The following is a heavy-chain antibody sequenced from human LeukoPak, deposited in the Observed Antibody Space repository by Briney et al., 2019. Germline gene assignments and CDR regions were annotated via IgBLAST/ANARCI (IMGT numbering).Heavy chain of an antibody. D-gene: IGHD6-19*01. CDR2: INSDGSST. J-gene: IGHJ4*02. V-gene: IGHV3-74*01. CDR3: ARVIIAVAGTGFDY. CDR1: GFTFSSYW. Sequence: GGPLRLSCAASGFTFSSYWMHWVRQAPGKGLVWVSRINSDGSSTSYADSVKGRFTISRDNAKNTLYLQMNSLRAEDTAVYYCARVIIAVAGTGFDYWGQGTLVTVSS.